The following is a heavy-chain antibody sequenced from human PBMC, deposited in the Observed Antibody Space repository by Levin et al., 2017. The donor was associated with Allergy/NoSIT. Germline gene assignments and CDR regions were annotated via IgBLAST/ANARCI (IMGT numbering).Heavy chain of an antibody. J-gene: IGHJ2*01. CDR1: GFTFDDYA. CDR2: ISWNSGSI. V-gene: IGHV3-9*01. CDR3: AKSPVSFRDDKIYWYFDL. Sequence: GGSLRLSCAASGFTFDDYAMHWVRQAPGKGLEWVSGISWNSGSIGYADSVKGRFTISRDNAKNSLYLQMNSLRAEDTALYYCAKSPVSFRDDKIYWYFDLWGRGTLVTVSS. D-gene: IGHD5/OR15-5a*01.